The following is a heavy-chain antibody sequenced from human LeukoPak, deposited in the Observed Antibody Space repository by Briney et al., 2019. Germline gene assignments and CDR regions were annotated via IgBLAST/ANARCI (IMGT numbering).Heavy chain of an antibody. J-gene: IGHJ4*02. CDR3: ARGPLRYGHFDY. V-gene: IGHV4-4*07. CDR1: GGSISSYY. CDR2: IYTSGST. Sequence: SETLSLTCTVSGGSISSYYWSWIRQPAGKGLEWVGRIYTSGSTNYNPSLKSRVTMSVDTSKNQFSLKLSSVTAADTAVYYCARGPLRYGHFDYWGQGTLVAVSS. D-gene: IGHD3-16*01.